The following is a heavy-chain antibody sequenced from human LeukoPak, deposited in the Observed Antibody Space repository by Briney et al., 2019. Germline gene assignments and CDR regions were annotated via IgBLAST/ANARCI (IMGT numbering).Heavy chain of an antibody. Sequence: ASVKVSCKASGYTFTGYYMHWVRQAPGQGLEWMGWINPNSGGTNYAQKFQGRVTMTRDTPISTAYMELSRLRSDDTAVCYCARDGVYCSGGSCYYYYMDVWGKGTTVTISS. CDR3: ARDGVYCSGGSCYYYYMDV. CDR1: GYTFTGYY. V-gene: IGHV1-2*02. D-gene: IGHD2-15*01. J-gene: IGHJ6*03. CDR2: INPNSGGT.